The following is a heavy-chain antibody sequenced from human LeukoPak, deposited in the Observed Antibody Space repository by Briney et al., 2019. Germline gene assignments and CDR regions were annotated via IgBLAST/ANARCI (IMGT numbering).Heavy chain of an antibody. Sequence: SETLSLTCTVSGGSISSYYWSWIRQPPGKGLEWIGYIHYSGSTDYNPSLKSRVTISVDTSKNHFSLKLSSVTAADTAVYYCARARPDGYLWFDPWGQGTLVTVSS. V-gene: IGHV4-59*01. CDR2: IHYSGST. CDR1: GGSISSYY. J-gene: IGHJ5*02. CDR3: ARARPDGYLWFDP. D-gene: IGHD3-22*01.